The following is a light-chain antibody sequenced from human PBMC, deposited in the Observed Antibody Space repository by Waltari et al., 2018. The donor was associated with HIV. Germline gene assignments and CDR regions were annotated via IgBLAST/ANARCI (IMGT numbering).Light chain of an antibody. Sequence: SFELTQPPSVSGAPGQTARITCSGDGLARQYVYWYQQEPGQAPVVVIYKDNERPSGIPERFSGSSSGTTVTLTINGVQAEDEADYYCQSADTGGTRVFGSGTKVTVL. CDR1: GLARQY. CDR2: KDN. V-gene: IGLV3-25*03. J-gene: IGLJ1*01. CDR3: QSADTGGTRV.